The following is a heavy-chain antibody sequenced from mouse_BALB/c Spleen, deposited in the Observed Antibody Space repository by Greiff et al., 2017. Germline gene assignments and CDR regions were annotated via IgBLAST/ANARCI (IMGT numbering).Heavy chain of an antibody. CDR1: GYSITSDYA. CDR3: ARSGYGSSHYAMDY. Sequence: EVKLVESGPGLVKPSQSLSLTCTVTGYSITSDYAWNWIRQFPGNKLEWMGYISYSGSTSYNPSLKSRISITRDTSKNQFFLQLNSVTTEDTATYYCARSGYGSSHYAMDYWGQGTSVTVSS. CDR2: ISYSGST. J-gene: IGHJ4*01. V-gene: IGHV3-2*02. D-gene: IGHD1-1*01.